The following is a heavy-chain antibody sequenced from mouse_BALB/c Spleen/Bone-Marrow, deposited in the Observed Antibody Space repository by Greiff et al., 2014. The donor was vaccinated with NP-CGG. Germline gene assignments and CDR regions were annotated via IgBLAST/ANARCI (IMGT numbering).Heavy chain of an antibody. CDR2: IDPANGNT. D-gene: IGHD1-1*01. J-gene: IGHJ3*01. V-gene: IGHV14-3*02. CDR3: ARYYYGSSLFAY. CDR1: GFNIKDIY. Sequence: DVKLQESGAELVKPGASVKLSCTASGFNIKDIYMYWVKQRPEQGLEWIGRIDPANGNTKYDPKFQDKATITADTSSNAAYLQLSSLTSEDTAVYYCARYYYGSSLFAYWGQGTLVTVSA.